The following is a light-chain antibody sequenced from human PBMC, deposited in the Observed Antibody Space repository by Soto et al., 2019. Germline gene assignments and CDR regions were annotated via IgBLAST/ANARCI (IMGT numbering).Light chain of an antibody. V-gene: IGKV3-11*01. J-gene: IGKJ3*01. Sequence: IVLTQSPATLSLSPGERATLSCRASQSVSSYLAWYQQKPGQAPRLLIYDAFNRAAGIPARFSGSGSGTDFILTISSVEPEDFAVYYCQQRSNPFTFGPGTKVDIK. CDR2: DAF. CDR1: QSVSSY. CDR3: QQRSNPFT.